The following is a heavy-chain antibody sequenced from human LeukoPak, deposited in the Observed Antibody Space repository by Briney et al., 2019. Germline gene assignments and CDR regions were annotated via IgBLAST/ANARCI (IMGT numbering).Heavy chain of an antibody. J-gene: IGHJ3*02. Sequence: GGSLRLSCAASDFTFSGNYMNWVRQAPGKGLEWVSVIYSPGTTYYADSVKGRFTISRDNSKNTLYLQMNSLRADDTAVYYCAREIYYDSRGYYSHGLDIWGQGTMVTVSS. CDR1: DFTFSGNY. CDR3: AREIYYDSRGYYSHGLDI. D-gene: IGHD3-22*01. CDR2: IYSPGTT. V-gene: IGHV3-53*01.